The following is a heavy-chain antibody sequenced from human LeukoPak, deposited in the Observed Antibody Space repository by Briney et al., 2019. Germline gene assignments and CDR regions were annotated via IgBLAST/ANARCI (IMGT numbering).Heavy chain of an antibody. CDR2: ISSSSSYI. Sequence: GGSLRLSCAASGFTFSSYSMNWVRQAPGKGLEWVSSISSSSSYIYYADSVKGQFTISRDNAKNSLYLQMNSLRAEDTAVYYCARDDGATVTTNNVDYWGQGTLVTVSS. J-gene: IGHJ4*02. CDR3: ARDDGATVTTNNVDY. D-gene: IGHD4-17*01. V-gene: IGHV3-21*01. CDR1: GFTFSSYS.